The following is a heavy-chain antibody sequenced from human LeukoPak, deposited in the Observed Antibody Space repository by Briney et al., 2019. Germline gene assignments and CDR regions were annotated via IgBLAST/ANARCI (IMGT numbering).Heavy chain of an antibody. J-gene: IGHJ4*02. CDR3: AAYVAVTGTARLDY. Sequence: SSETLSLTCTVSGGSISSYYWSWIRQPPGKGLEWIGYIYYSGSTNYNPSLKSRVTISVDTSKNQFSLKLSSVTAADTAMYYCAAYVAVTGTARLDYWGQGTLVTVSS. CDR1: GGSISSYY. V-gene: IGHV4-59*08. D-gene: IGHD6-19*01. CDR2: IYYSGST.